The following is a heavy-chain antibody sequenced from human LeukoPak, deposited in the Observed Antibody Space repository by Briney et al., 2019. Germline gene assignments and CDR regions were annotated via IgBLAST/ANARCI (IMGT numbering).Heavy chain of an antibody. CDR2: INHSGST. J-gene: IGHJ4*02. D-gene: IGHD3-22*01. Sequence: PSETLSLTCAVYGGSFSGYYWSWIRQPPGKGLEWIGEINHSGSTNYNPSLKSRVTISVDTSKNQFSLKLSSVTAADTAVYYCARGGRYYYDSSGCLHARRAWNDFDYWGQGTLVTVSS. V-gene: IGHV4-34*01. CDR1: GGSFSGYY. CDR3: ARGGRYYYDSSGCLHARRAWNDFDY.